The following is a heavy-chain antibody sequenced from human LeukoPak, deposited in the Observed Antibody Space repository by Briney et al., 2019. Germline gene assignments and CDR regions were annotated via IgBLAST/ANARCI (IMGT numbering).Heavy chain of an antibody. CDR3: ARDDRVGAILGYMDV. CDR1: GYSISSGYY. D-gene: IGHD1-26*01. V-gene: IGHV4-38-2*02. Sequence: PSETLSLTCTVSGYSISSGYYWGWIRQPPGKGLEWIGSIYYSGSAYYNPSLKSRVTMSVDTSKNQFSLKLSSVTAADTAVYYCARDDRVGAILGYMDVWGKGTTVTVSS. CDR2: IYYSGSA. J-gene: IGHJ6*03.